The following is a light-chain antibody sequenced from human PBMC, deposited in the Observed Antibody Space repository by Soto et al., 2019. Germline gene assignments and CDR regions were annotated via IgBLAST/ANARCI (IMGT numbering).Light chain of an antibody. J-gene: IGKJ3*01. CDR2: GAS. V-gene: IGKV3-15*01. Sequence: EIVLTQSPGTLSLSPGERATLSCRASQSVSSNLAWYQLRPGQAPRLLIYGASTRATGIPARFSGSGSGTEFTLTISSLQSEDFALYYCQQYNKWPLFTFGPGTRVDIK. CDR3: QQYNKWPLFT. CDR1: QSVSSN.